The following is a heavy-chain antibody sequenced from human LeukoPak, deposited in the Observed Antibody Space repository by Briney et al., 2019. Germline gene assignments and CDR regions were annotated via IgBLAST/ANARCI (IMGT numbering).Heavy chain of an antibody. CDR2: IYHSGST. Sequence: SETLSLTCTVSGYSISSGYYWGWIRPPPGKGLEWIGSIYHSGSTYYNPSLKSRVTILVDTSKNHFSLKLSSVTAADTAVYYCARGGDTSGHYYFEYFHHWGQGTLVAVSS. D-gene: IGHD3-22*01. J-gene: IGHJ1*01. CDR1: GYSISSGYY. V-gene: IGHV4-38-2*02. CDR3: ARGGDTSGHYYFEYFHH.